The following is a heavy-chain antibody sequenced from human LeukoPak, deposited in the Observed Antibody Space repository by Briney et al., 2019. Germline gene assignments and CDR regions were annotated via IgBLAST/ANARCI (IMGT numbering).Heavy chain of an antibody. D-gene: IGHD1-1*01. J-gene: IGHJ4*02. CDR2: INWNGGCT. CDR3: ARVNNWNDGGYFDY. V-gene: IGHV3-20*04. Sequence: PGGSLRLSCAASGFTFDDYGMSWVRQAPGKGLEWVSGINWNGGCTGYADSVKGRFTISRDNAKNSLYLQMNSLRAEDTALYYCARVNNWNDGGYFDYWGQGTLVTVSS. CDR1: GFTFDDYG.